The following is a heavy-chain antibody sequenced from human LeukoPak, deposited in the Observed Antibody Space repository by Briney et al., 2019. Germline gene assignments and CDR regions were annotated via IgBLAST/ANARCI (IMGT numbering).Heavy chain of an antibody. CDR1: GFTFSDYS. V-gene: IGHV3-48*01. Sequence: GGSLRLSCAASGFTFSDYSMNWVRQAPGKGLEWISYIGIDSGNTNHADSVKGRFTISGDKAKNSLYLQMNSLRVEDTAAYYCARDYKYAFDNWGQGTLVTVSS. J-gene: IGHJ4*02. CDR2: IGIDSGNT. CDR3: ARDYKYAFDN. D-gene: IGHD5-24*01.